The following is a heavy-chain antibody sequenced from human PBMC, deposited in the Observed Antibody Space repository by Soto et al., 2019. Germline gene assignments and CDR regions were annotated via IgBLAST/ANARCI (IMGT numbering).Heavy chain of an antibody. CDR3: AKGGSGSYSYYYYGMDV. CDR2: IYYSGST. Sequence: PSETLSLTCTVSGGSISSSSYYWGWIRQPPGKGLEWIGSIYYSGSTYYNPSLKSRVTISVDTSKNQFSLKLSSVTAADTAVYYCAKGGSGSYSYYYYGMDVWGQGTTVTVSS. V-gene: IGHV4-39*01. D-gene: IGHD3-10*01. J-gene: IGHJ6*02. CDR1: GGSISSSSYY.